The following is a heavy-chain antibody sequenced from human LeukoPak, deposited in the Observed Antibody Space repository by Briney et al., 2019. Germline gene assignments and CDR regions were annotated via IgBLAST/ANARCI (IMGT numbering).Heavy chain of an antibody. D-gene: IGHD5-12*01. J-gene: IGHJ4*02. Sequence: HPGGSLRLSCAASGFTFSGSAMHWVRQTPGKGLEWVSGISPGGPTYYADSVKGRFTISRDDSKNTLYLQMKNLRAEDTAVYYCAKDGAWLRFDDWGQGILVSVSS. CDR3: AKDGAWLRFDD. V-gene: IGHV3-23*01. CDR2: ISPGGPT. CDR1: GFTFSGSA.